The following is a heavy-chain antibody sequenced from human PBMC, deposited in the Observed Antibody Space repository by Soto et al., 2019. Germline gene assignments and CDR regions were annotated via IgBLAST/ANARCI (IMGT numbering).Heavy chain of an antibody. CDR3: ARELGFDAVARMDV. CDR1: GVTFSSYS. D-gene: IGHD6-19*01. CDR2: ISSSSSSI. J-gene: IGHJ6*02. Sequence: EVQLEESGGGLVQPGGSLRLSCTASGVTFSSYSMVWVRQAPGKGLEWVSYISSSSSSIYYADSVKGRFTTSRDNAKNSTYLQMNSLRVEDTGVYYCARELGFDAVARMDVWGHGTTVTVSS. V-gene: IGHV3-48*01.